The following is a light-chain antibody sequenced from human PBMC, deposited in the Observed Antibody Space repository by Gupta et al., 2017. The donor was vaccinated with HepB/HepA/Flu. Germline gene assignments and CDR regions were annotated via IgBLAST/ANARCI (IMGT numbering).Light chain of an antibody. CDR3: QQSYSTPNT. CDR1: QSISSY. V-gene: IGKV1-39*01. Sequence: DIQMTQSPSSLSASVGDRVTITCRASQSISSYLNWYQQKPGKAPKVFIYAASSLQSGVPSRFSGSGSGTDCTLTIISLQPEDCATDYCQQSYSTPNTFGQGTKLEIK. CDR2: AAS. J-gene: IGKJ2*01.